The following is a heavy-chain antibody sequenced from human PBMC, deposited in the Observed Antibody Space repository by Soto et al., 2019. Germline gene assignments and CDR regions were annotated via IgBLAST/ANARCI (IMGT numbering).Heavy chain of an antibody. V-gene: IGHV3-73*01. CDR1: GFTFSGSA. D-gene: IGHD5-18*01. J-gene: IGHJ6*02. CDR2: IRSKANSYAT. Sequence: GGSLRLSCAASGFTFSGSAMHWVRQASGKGLEWVGRIRSKANSYATADAASVKGRFTISRDDSKNTAYLQMNSLKTEDTAVYYCTRRGLDTDYGMDVWGQGTTVTVSS. CDR3: TRRGLDTDYGMDV.